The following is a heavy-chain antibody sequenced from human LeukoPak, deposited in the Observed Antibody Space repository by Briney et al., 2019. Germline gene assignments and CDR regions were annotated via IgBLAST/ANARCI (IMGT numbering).Heavy chain of an antibody. V-gene: IGHV4-4*09. CDR2: IYSSGST. Sequence: PSETLSLTCTVSGGSINGYYFSWIRQPPGRGLEWIGHIYSSGSTSYNPSLKSRVTISADTSRMEISLKLRSMTAADTAVYFCARHLLTAGSIEWGQGTLVTVSS. D-gene: IGHD3-9*01. J-gene: IGHJ4*02. CDR1: GGSINGYY. CDR3: ARHLLTAGSIE.